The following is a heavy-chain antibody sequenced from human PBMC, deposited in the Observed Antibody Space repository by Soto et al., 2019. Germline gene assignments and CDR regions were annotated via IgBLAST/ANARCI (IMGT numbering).Heavy chain of an antibody. Sequence: SGPTLVNPTQTLTLTCTFSGFSLSTSGVGVGWIRQSPGKALEWLALIYWDDEKRYSPSLKSRLTITKDTSKNRVVLTMTNMDPVDTATYYCAHRLNTYYDILTGYSKNWFDPWGQGTLVTVSS. J-gene: IGHJ5*02. CDR3: AHRLNTYYDILTGYSKNWFDP. CDR1: GFSLSTSGVG. D-gene: IGHD3-9*01. CDR2: IYWDDEK. V-gene: IGHV2-5*02.